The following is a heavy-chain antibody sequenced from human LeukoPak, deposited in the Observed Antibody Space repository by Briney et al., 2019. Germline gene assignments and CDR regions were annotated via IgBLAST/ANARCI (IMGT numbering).Heavy chain of an antibody. CDR3: ARVGYCSSTSCRRPHWFDP. Sequence: SETLSPTCLVYGGSLSSGGYYWSWLRQPPEKSLEWLGYIYHSGSTYYNPSLKSRVTISVDRSKNQFSLKLSSVTAADTAVYYCARVGYCSSTSCRRPHWFDPWGQGTLVTVSS. V-gene: IGHV4-30-2*01. CDR1: GGSLSSGGYY. D-gene: IGHD2-2*01. J-gene: IGHJ5*02. CDR2: IYHSGST.